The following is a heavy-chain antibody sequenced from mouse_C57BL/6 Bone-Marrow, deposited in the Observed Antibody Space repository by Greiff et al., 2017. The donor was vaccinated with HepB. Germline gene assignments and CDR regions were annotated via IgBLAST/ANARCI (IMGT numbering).Heavy chain of an antibody. V-gene: IGHV14-1*01. CDR1: GFNIKDYY. Sequence: EVKLQESGAELVRPGASVKLSCTASGFNIKDYYMHWVKQRPEQGLEWIGRIDPEDGDTEYAPKFQGKATMTADTSSNTAYLQLSSLTSEDTAVYYCTTRYYYGSSRWYFDVWGTGTTVTVSS. CDR2: IDPEDGDT. CDR3: TTRYYYGSSRWYFDV. J-gene: IGHJ1*03. D-gene: IGHD1-1*01.